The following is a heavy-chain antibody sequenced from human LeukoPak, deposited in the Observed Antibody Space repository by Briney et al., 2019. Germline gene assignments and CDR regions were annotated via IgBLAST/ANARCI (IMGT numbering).Heavy chain of an antibody. V-gene: IGHV3-7*01. D-gene: IGHD2-21*01. CDR2: INEDGSEI. CDR1: GFTFTDYW. CDR3: VRDVTRGGDLDR. Sequence: GGSLRLSCAASGFTFTDYWMMWVRQAPGKRPEWVAQINEDGSEIYYVDSVRGRFTISRDNAKNSLDLQMNTLRVEDTAVYYCVRDVTRGGDLDRWGQGTLVTVSS. J-gene: IGHJ5*02.